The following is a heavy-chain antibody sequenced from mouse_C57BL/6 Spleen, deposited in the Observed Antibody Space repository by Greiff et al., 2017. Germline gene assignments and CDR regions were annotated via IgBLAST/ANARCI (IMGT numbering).Heavy chain of an antibody. J-gene: IGHJ1*03. CDR3: ARRVYGYDLWYIDV. V-gene: IGHV3-6*01. CDR2: ISYDGSN. D-gene: IGHD2-2*01. Sequence: EVKLMESGPGLVKPSQSLSLSCSVTGYSITSGYYWNWIRQFPGNKLEWMGYISYDGSNNYNPSLKNRISITRDTSKNQFFLKLNSVTTEDTATYYCARRVYGYDLWYIDVWGTGTTVTVSS. CDR1: GYSITSGYY.